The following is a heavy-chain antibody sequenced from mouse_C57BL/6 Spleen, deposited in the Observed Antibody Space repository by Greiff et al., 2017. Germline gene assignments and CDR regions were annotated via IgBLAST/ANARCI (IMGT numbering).Heavy chain of an antibody. Sequence: VQLQQSGPELVKPGASVKISCKASGYTFTDYYMNWVKQSHGKSLEWIGDINPNNGGTSYNQKFKGKATLTVDKSSSTAYMELRSLTSEDSAVYYCARPNYYGSSYGAYWGQGTLVTVSA. CDR1: GYTFTDYY. V-gene: IGHV1-26*01. D-gene: IGHD1-1*01. CDR3: ARPNYYGSSYGAY. J-gene: IGHJ3*01. CDR2: INPNNGGT.